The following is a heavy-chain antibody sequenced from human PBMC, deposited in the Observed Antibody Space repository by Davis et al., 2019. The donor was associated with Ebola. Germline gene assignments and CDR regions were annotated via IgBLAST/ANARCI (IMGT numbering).Heavy chain of an antibody. V-gene: IGHV3-30-3*01. CDR1: GFTFSSYA. CDR3: ARKTESDY. CDR2: ISYDGSNK. J-gene: IGHJ4*02. D-gene: IGHD3-10*01. Sequence: GESLKISCAASGFTFSSYAMHRVRQAPGKGLEWVAVISYDGSNKYYADSVKGRFTISRDNSKNTLYLQMNSLRAEDTAVYYCARKTESDYWGQGTLVTVSS.